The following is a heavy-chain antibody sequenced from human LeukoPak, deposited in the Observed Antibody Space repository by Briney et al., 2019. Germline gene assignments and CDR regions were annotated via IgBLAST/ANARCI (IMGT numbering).Heavy chain of an antibody. CDR3: TRDQMNY. V-gene: IGHV3-53*01. D-gene: IGHD5-24*01. Sequence: GGSLRLSCTASEFTVSRNYMLWVRQAQAQGLELDSLIFSNGDTHYADSVKGRFTITRDTSKNTVSLQMNSLRVEDTAMYYCTRDQMNYCGQGTLVTASS. CDR2: IFSNGDT. J-gene: IGHJ4*02. CDR1: EFTVSRNY.